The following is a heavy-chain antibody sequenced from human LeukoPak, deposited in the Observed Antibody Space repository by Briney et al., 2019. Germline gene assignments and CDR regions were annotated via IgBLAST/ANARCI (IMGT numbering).Heavy chain of an antibody. J-gene: IGHJ5*02. CDR2: IIPIFGTA. V-gene: IGHV1-69*05. D-gene: IGHD6-13*01. CDR3: ATVVGDPAAGTFGWFDP. CDR1: GGTFSSYA. Sequence: ASVKVSCKASGGTFSSYAISWVRQAPGQGLEWMGGIIPIFGTANYAQKFQGRATITTDESTSTAYMELSSLRSEDTAVYYCATVVGDPAAGTFGWFDPWGQGTLVTVSS.